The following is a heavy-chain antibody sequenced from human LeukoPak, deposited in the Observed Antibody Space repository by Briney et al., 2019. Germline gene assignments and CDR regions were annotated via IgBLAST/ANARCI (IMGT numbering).Heavy chain of an antibody. Sequence: GGSLRLSCAASGFTFSSYAMTWVRQAPGKGLEWVSYISSSSSTIYYADSVKGRFTISRDNAKNSLYLQMNSLRAEDTAVYYCATSLERITIFGVVMDAFDIWGQGTMVTVSS. CDR1: GFTFSSYA. CDR2: ISSSSSTI. D-gene: IGHD3-3*01. CDR3: ATSLERITIFGVVMDAFDI. J-gene: IGHJ3*02. V-gene: IGHV3-48*01.